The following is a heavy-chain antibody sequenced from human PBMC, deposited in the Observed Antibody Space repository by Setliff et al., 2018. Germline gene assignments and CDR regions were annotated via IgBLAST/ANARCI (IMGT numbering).Heavy chain of an antibody. D-gene: IGHD3-16*01. CDR2: ISTSGFYI. J-gene: IGHJ4*02. V-gene: IGHV3-21*01. CDR1: GFTFSGNS. Sequence: GGSLRLSCAASGFTFSGNSMTWVRQAPGKGLEWVSSISTSGFYIYYADSVKGRFTISRDNAKSSLYLQMNSLRAEDTAVYYCARDQGSYGYRAFDSWGQGALVTVSS. CDR3: ARDQGSYGYRAFDS.